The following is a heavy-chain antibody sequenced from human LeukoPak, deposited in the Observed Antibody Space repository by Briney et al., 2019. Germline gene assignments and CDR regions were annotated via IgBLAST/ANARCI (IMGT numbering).Heavy chain of an antibody. CDR2: IYTSGST. CDR1: GGSISSYY. CDR3: ARDRYDFWSGGEYYFYY. Sequence: SETLSLTCTVSGGSISSYYWSWIRQPAGKGLEWIGRIYTSGSTNYNPSLKSRVTMSVDTSKNQFSLKLSSVTAADTAVYYCARDRYDFWSGGEYYFYYWGKGTLATVSS. D-gene: IGHD3-3*01. J-gene: IGHJ4*02. V-gene: IGHV4-4*07.